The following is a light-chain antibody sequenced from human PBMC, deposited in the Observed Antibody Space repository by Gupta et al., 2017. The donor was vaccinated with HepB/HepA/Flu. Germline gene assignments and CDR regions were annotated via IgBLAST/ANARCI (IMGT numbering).Light chain of an antibody. CDR1: SSNIGSNT. J-gene: IGLJ2*01. V-gene: IGLV1-44*01. CDR3: STWDDGLNGVV. Sequence: QSVLIQPPSASAPPGQRVTISCSGSSSNIGSNTVNWYQQLPGTAPRLLIYSYNQRPSGVPDRFSASKSGTSASLAISGLQSEDEAEYYCSTWDDGLNGVVFGGGTKLTVL. CDR2: SYN.